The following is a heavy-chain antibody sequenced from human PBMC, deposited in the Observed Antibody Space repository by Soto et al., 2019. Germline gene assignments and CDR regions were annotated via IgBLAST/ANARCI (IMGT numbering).Heavy chain of an antibody. D-gene: IGHD1-26*01. Sequence: QVQLVQSGAEVKKPGASVKVSCKASGYTFIGFYVYWVRQAPGQGLEWMGWINPNTDGTNYAQNFQGRVTVTGDTSISTAYMELSRLRSDDTAVYYCARVREPYSGPHLDIWGQGTMVSVSS. CDR1: GYTFIGFY. CDR3: ARVREPYSGPHLDI. V-gene: IGHV1-2*02. J-gene: IGHJ3*02. CDR2: INPNTDGT.